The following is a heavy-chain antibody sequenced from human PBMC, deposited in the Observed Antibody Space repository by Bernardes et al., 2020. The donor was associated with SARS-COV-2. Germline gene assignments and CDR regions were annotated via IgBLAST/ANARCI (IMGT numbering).Heavy chain of an antibody. D-gene: IGHD1-26*01. CDR3: ARHHVGAPGY. CDR2: IDPSDSYT. V-gene: IGHV5-10-1*01. Sequence: GESLKISCKGSGYSFTSYWINWVRQMPGKGLEWLWRIDPSDSYTIYSPSFQGHVTISADKSISIVYLQWSSLKASDSAMYYCARHHVGAPGYWGQGTLVTVSS. J-gene: IGHJ4*02. CDR1: GYSFTSYW.